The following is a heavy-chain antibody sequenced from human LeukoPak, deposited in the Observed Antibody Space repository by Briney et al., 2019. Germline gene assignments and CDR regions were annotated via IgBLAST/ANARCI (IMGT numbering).Heavy chain of an antibody. CDR1: GYTFTGYY. CDR3: ARDDPGYSSSYGY. Sequence: ASVKVSCKASGYTFTGYYTHWVRQAPGQGLEWMRWIDPNSGDTNCAQKFQGRVTLTRDTSISTAYMEVSSLRFDDTAVYYCARDDPGYSSSYGYWGQGTLVTVSS. V-gene: IGHV1-2*02. J-gene: IGHJ4*02. CDR2: IDPNSGDT. D-gene: IGHD6-13*01.